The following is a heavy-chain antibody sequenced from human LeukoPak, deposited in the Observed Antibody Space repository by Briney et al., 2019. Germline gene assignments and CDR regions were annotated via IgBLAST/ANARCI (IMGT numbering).Heavy chain of an antibody. J-gene: IGHJ6*02. CDR1: GFTFSSYW. D-gene: IGHD5-12*01. CDR2: IKQDGSEK. CDR3: ASSRASYSGSFYYYYGMDV. Sequence: GGSLRLSCAASGFTFSSYWMRWVRQAPGKGLEWVANIKQDGSEKYYVDSVKGRFTISRDNAKNSLYLQMNSLRAEDTAVYYCASSRASYSGSFYYYYGMDVWGQGTTVTVSS. V-gene: IGHV3-7*01.